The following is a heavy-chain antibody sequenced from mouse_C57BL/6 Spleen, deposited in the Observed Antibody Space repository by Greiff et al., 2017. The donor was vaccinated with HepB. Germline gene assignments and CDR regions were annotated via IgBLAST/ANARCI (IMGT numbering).Heavy chain of an antibody. J-gene: IGHJ1*03. V-gene: IGHV1-81*01. D-gene: IGHD2-1*01. CDR3: ASYLLSYFDV. CDR2: IYPRSGNT. Sequence: VKLVESGAELARPGASVKLSCKASGYTFTSYGISWVKQRTGQGLEWIGEIYPRSGNTYYNEKFKGKATLTADKSSSTAYMELRSLTSEDSAVYFCASYLLSYFDVWGTGTTVTVSS. CDR1: GYTFTSYG.